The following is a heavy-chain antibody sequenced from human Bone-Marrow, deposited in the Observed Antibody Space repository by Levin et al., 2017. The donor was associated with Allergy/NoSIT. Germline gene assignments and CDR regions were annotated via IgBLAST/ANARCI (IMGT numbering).Heavy chain of an antibody. CDR3: ARAPIMGSNSGWFDA. D-gene: IGHD2/OR15-2a*01. Sequence: GGSLRLSCKGSGYIFSNYWIGWVRQMPGKGLEWMWVVYPGDSDTSYSPSFQGQVTISVDKSINTAYLQWSSLKASDIATYYCARAPIMGSNSGWFDAWGQGAPVTVSS. CDR1: GYIFSNYW. CDR2: VYPGDSDT. V-gene: IGHV5-51*01. J-gene: IGHJ5*02.